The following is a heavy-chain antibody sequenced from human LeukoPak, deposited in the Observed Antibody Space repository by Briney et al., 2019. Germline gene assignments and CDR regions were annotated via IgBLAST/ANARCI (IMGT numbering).Heavy chain of an antibody. CDR2: INPNSGGT. V-gene: IGHV1-2*02. D-gene: IGHD3-10*01. CDR1: GYTFTGYY. J-gene: IGHJ6*02. CDR3: ARDKITKVRGPHYYYYGMDV. Sequence: GASVKVSCKASGYTFTGYYMHWVRQAPGQGLEWMGWINPNSGGTNYAQKFQGRVTMTRDTSISTAYMELSRLRSDDTAVYNCARDKITKVRGPHYYYYGMDVWGQGTTVTVSS.